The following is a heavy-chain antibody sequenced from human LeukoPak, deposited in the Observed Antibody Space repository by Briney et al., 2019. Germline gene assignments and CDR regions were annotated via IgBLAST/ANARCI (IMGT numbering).Heavy chain of an antibody. CDR1: GFSLSTSGVG. V-gene: IGHV2-5*01. CDR3: AHSTFGSWLRSYYYYGMDV. D-gene: IGHD6-13*01. CDR2: IYWNDDK. Sequence: ESGPTLVKPTQTLTLTCTFSGFSLSTSGVGVGWIRQPPGKALEWLALIYWNDDKRYSPSLKSRLTITKDTSKNQVVLTMTNMDPVDTATYYCAHSTFGSWLRSYYYYGMDVWGQGTTVTVSS. J-gene: IGHJ6*02.